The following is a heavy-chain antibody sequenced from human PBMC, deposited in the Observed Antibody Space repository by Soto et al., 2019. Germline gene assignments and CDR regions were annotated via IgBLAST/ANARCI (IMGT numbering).Heavy chain of an antibody. CDR2: ISTTAGTI. Sequence: GGSLRLSCAASGFSFSDYEMNWVRQAPGKGLEWVSYISTTAGTIYYADSVRGRFTISRDNTKNSLYLQMNSLRAEDTAVYYCARFCSSTSCYRKFDYWGQGTLVTVSS. V-gene: IGHV3-48*03. D-gene: IGHD2-2*02. J-gene: IGHJ4*02. CDR3: ARFCSSTSCYRKFDY. CDR1: GFSFSDYE.